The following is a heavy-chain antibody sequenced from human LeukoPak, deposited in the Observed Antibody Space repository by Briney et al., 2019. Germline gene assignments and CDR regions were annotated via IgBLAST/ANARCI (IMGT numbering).Heavy chain of an antibody. CDR1: GGSISSSSYY. J-gene: IGHJ4*02. V-gene: IGHV4-39*01. Sequence: SETLSLTCTVSGGSISSSSYYWGWIRQPPGKGLEWIGSIYYSGSTYYNPSLKSRVTISVDTSKNQFSLKLSSVTAADTAVYYCARQYSGLGGGIFGVVIHFDYWGQGTLVTVSS. CDR2: IYYSGST. CDR3: ARQYSGLGGGIFGVVIHFDY. D-gene: IGHD3-3*01.